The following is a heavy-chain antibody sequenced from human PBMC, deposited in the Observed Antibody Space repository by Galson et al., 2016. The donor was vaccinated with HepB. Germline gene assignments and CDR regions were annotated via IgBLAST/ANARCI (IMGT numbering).Heavy chain of an antibody. CDR1: GYSFNNFW. J-gene: IGHJ4*02. D-gene: IGHD3-10*01. V-gene: IGHV5-51*01. CDR3: ARDNVGMVRGGAPYDY. CDR2: IFPDDSDT. Sequence: QSGAEVKKPGEALMISCKGSGYSFNNFWIAWVRQMPGKGLEWMGIIFPDDSDTRYSPSFEGQVTISADKSISAAYLQWSSLKASDTAMYYCARDNVGMVRGGAPYDYWGQGTLVTVSS.